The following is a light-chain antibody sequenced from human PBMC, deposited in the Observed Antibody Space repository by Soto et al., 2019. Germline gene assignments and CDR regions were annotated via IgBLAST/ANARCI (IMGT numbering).Light chain of an antibody. CDR3: KNFGNSPWT. J-gene: IGKJ1*01. CDR1: QSVASRN. Sequence: EIVLPPSQGTMSVAPVEMFHLYFSSSQSVASRNLAWYQQKSGQAPRIIIYGAYSRAIHTKARFSGSGSGTDFTLTIRGMEPEDFAVYYCKNFGNSPWTCGKG. CDR2: GAY. V-gene: IGKV3-20*01.